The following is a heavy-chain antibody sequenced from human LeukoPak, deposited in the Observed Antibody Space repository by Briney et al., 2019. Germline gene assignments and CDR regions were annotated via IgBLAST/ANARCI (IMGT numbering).Heavy chain of an antibody. J-gene: IGHJ4*02. CDR2: IYPGDSDT. CDR3: AINVDTAMVTGMF. D-gene: IGHD5-18*01. Sequence: PGESLKISCKGSGYRFTSYWIGWVRQMPGKGLEWIGIIYPGDSDTRYSPSFQGQVTISADKSISTAYLQWSSLKASDTAMYYCAINVDTAMVTGMFWGQGTLVTVSS. CDR1: GYRFTSYW. V-gene: IGHV5-51*01.